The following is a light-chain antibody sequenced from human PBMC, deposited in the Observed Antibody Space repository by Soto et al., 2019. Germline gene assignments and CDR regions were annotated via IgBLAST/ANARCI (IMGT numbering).Light chain of an antibody. Sequence: DIQMTQSPSSLSASVGDRVTITCRASQNIGIYLNWYQQKPGKAPKLLIYAASSLQSGVPSRFSGSGSETDFTLTINSLQPEDFATYYCQQSSSTLLTFGRGTKVDIK. CDR3: QQSSSTLLT. CDR2: AAS. V-gene: IGKV1-39*01. CDR1: QNIGIY. J-gene: IGKJ4*01.